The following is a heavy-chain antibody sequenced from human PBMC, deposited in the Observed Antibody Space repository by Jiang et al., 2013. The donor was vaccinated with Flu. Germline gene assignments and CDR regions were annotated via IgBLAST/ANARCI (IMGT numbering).Heavy chain of an antibody. CDR3: ARDGLLSFDY. J-gene: IGHJ4*02. D-gene: IGHD2-21*01. V-gene: IGHV1-69*01. Sequence: RVTITADESTSTAYMELSSLRSEDTAVYYCARDGLLSFDYWGQGTLVTVSS.